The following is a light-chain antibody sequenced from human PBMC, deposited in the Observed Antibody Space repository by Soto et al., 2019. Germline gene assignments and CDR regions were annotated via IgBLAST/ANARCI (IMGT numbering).Light chain of an antibody. J-gene: IGKJ4*01. CDR2: GAT. V-gene: IGKV1-27*01. CDR1: QGFSNY. Sequence: DFQMTQSPSSLSASIRDRVTITCRASQGFSNYLAWYQEKPGEVPKLLISGATTLQPGVPSRFSGTVYGTHFTLSISSLQPEDAAYYYCQMYNTAPMTFCGGTKEDNK. CDR3: QMYNTAPMT.